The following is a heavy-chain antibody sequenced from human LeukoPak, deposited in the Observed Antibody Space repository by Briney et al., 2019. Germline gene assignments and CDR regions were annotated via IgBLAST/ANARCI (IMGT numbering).Heavy chain of an antibody. CDR1: GYTFTTYG. CDR2: MNPNSGGT. V-gene: IGHV1-2*02. J-gene: IGHJ4*02. D-gene: IGHD2-2*01. Sequence: ASVKVSCKASGYTFTTYGISWVRQAPGQGLEWMGWMNPNSGGTNYAQKFQGRVTMTRGTSISTAYMELSRLRSDDTAVYFCARLVLVPTASDSDYWGQGTLVTVSS. CDR3: ARLVLVPTASDSDY.